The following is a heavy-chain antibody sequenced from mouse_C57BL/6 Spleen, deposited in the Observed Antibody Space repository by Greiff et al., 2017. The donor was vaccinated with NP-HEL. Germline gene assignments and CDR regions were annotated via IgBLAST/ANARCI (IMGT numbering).Heavy chain of an antibody. CDR1: GYTFTDYY. CDR2: INPNNGGT. Sequence: EVQLQQSGPELVKPGASVKISCKASGYTFTDYYMNWVKQSHGKSLEWIGDINPNNGGTSYNQKFKGKATLTVDKSSSTAYMELRSLTSEDSAVYYCARDDYDAVPFAYWGQGTLVTVSA. CDR3: ARDDYDAVPFAY. V-gene: IGHV1-26*01. D-gene: IGHD2-4*01. J-gene: IGHJ3*01.